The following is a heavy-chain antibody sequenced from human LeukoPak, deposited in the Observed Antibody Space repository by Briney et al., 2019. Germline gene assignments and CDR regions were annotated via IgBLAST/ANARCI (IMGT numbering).Heavy chain of an antibody. CDR1: GGRLSTYA. CDR2: IIPIFGTT. V-gene: IGHV1-69*13. CDR3: ARVIGVTCDYFDS. D-gene: IGHD2-15*01. J-gene: IGHJ4*02. Sequence: SVKVSCKASGGRLSTYALAWVRQAPGQGLESVGGIIPIFGTTRYAQNLQDRVTIIADESTNTAYMELSSLRSDDTAVYYCARVIGVTCDYFDSWGQGTLITVSS.